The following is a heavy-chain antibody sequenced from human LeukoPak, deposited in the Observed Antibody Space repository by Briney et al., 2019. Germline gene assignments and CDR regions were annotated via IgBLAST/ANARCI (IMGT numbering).Heavy chain of an antibody. J-gene: IGHJ4*02. D-gene: IGHD3-9*01. CDR2: MNHSGSA. CDR1: GGSFSGYY. CDR3: AGNYDILTGYFPFDY. Sequence: SETLSLTCAVYGGSFSGYYWTWIRQPPGKGLEWIGEMNHSGSANYNPSLKSRVTISVDTSKNQCSLRLSSVTAADAAVYYCAGNYDILTGYFPFDYWGQGTLVTVSS. V-gene: IGHV4-34*01.